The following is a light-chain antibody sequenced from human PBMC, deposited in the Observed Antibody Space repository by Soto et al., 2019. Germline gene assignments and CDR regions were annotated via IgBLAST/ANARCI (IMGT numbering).Light chain of an antibody. V-gene: IGLV1-40*01. J-gene: IGLJ1*01. CDR3: QSYDGTLSGSYV. CDR2: VTT. CDR1: SSNIGAGYD. Sequence: QSVLPQPPSVSGAPGQRVTISFTGSSSNIGAGYDVHLYQQLPGTAPKLVIXVTTNRPSGVPDRFSGSKSGTSASLAITGLQAEDEADYYCQSYDGTLSGSYVFGIGTKVTVL.